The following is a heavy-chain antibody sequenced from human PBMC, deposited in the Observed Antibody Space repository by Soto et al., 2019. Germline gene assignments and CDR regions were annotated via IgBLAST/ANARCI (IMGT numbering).Heavy chain of an antibody. Sequence: QVQLVQSGAEVKKPGSSVRVSCKPSEGTFNNYAISWVRQAPGQGLEWMGGIIPLFDAVKYAQKFQGRVTITADKSTSTAYMELHTLTSEDTAVYYCARDDALRETSGYFYLDYWGQGTPVTVTS. V-gene: IGHV1-69*06. CDR3: ARDDALRETSGYFYLDY. J-gene: IGHJ4*02. CDR2: IIPLFDAV. D-gene: IGHD3-22*01. CDR1: EGTFNNYA.